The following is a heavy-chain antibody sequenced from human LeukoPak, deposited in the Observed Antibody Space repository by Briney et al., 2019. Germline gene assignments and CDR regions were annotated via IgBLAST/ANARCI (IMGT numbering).Heavy chain of an antibody. D-gene: IGHD3-22*01. CDR3: ARVYYNSLGYAFDV. V-gene: IGHV3-11*04. Sequence: GGSLRLSCAASGSIFTDYYMNWIRQAPGKGLEWVSYISGSRSTTYYADSVKGRFTISRDNVKNSLFLQMDSLRAEDTALYFCARVYYNSLGYAFDVWGQGTMVSVTS. CDR1: GSIFTDYY. CDR2: ISGSRSTT. J-gene: IGHJ3*01.